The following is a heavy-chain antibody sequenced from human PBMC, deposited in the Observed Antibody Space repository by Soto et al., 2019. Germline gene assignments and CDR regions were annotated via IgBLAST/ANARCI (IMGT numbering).Heavy chain of an antibody. J-gene: IGHJ4*02. D-gene: IGHD2-15*01. CDR3: ARLVGGSVRPAAY. CDR1: DGTIIGLSDY. CDR2: VYYGRST. V-gene: IGHV4-39*01. Sequence: TSLPQPLTSTVADGTIIGLSDYWGSKRKPPGKGLEWIGSVYYGRSTYYNPSLKSRVTLSVDTSKNQFSLKLSSVTAADTAVYYCARLVGGSVRPAAYWGQGTLVTVSS.